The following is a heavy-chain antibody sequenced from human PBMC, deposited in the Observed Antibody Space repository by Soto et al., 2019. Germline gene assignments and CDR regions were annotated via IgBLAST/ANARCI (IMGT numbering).Heavy chain of an antibody. J-gene: IGHJ4*02. Sequence: QVQLVESGGGVVQPGRSLRLSCAASGYTFNRYNLHWVCQAPGKGLDWVALISYDGTNKHYADSVKGRFTISRDNSKSTLYLQMNSLRAEDTAVYYCAREPPYYYDTSGLDFWGQGTLVTVSS. D-gene: IGHD3-22*01. CDR3: AREPPYYYDTSGLDF. CDR2: ISYDGTNK. V-gene: IGHV3-30-3*01. CDR1: GYTFNRYN.